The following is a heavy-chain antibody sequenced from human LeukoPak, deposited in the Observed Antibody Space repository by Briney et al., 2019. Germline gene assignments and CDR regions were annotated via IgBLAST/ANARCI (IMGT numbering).Heavy chain of an antibody. CDR2: MNPNSGNT. CDR3: ARDLSHRYYHSTGYAFDY. Sequence: ASVKVSCKASGYTFTSYEINWVRQATGQGLEWMGWMNPNSGNTGYAQKFQGRVTMTRDTSISTAYMDLSSLRSEDTAMYYCARDLSHRYYHSTGYAFDYWGQGTLVTVSS. D-gene: IGHD3-22*01. V-gene: IGHV1-8*01. CDR1: GYTFTSYE. J-gene: IGHJ4*02.